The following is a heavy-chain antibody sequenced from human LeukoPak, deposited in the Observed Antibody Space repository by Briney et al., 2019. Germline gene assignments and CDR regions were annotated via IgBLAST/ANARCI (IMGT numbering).Heavy chain of an antibody. Sequence: GGSLRLSCAASGFTFSSYWMHWVRQAPGKGLVWVSRIKSDGSSTSYADSVKGRLTISRDNTKNTLYLQMNNLRAEDTAVYYCAPYYTVTTGYWGQGTLVTVSS. CDR3: APYYTVTTGY. CDR1: GFTFSSYW. V-gene: IGHV3-74*01. CDR2: IKSDGSST. D-gene: IGHD4-17*01. J-gene: IGHJ4*02.